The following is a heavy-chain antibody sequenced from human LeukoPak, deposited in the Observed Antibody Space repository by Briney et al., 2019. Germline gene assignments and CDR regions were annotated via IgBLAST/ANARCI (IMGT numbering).Heavy chain of an antibody. D-gene: IGHD5-18*01. CDR1: GYSFTGYW. J-gene: IGHJ4*02. V-gene: IGHV5-51*01. CDR2: IYPGDSDT. CDR3: ARLTASVDTAMVYYFDY. Sequence: GESLKISCKGSGYSFTGYWIGWVRQMPGKGLEWMGIIYPGDSDTRYSPSFQGQVTISADKSISTAYLQWSSLKASDTAMYYCARLTASVDTAMVYYFDYWGQGTLVTVSS.